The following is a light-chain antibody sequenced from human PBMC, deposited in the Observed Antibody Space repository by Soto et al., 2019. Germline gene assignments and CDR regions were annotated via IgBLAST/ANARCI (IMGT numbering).Light chain of an antibody. CDR3: QQYGSSPIT. J-gene: IGKJ5*01. CDR1: QSVSSNF. CDR2: GAS. Sequence: EIVLTQSPGTLSLSPGESATLSCKASQSVSSNFLAWYRQKPGQAPRLLIHGASNRATGIPDKFSGSGSGTDFTLIIDRLEPEDFAVYYCQQYGSSPITFGQGTRLEIK. V-gene: IGKV3-20*01.